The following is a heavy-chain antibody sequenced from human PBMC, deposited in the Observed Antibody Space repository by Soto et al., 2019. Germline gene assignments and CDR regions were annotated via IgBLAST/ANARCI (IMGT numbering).Heavy chain of an antibody. D-gene: IGHD1-26*01. Sequence: EVEVLESGGGLVKPGGSLRFSCAASGFTFSSYSMNWVRQAPGKGLEWVSSISSSSSYIYYADSVKGRFTISRDNAKNSLYLQMNSLRAEDTAVYYCARGGSYYPGAFDIWGQGTMVTVSS. CDR2: ISSSSSYI. V-gene: IGHV3-21*01. CDR1: GFTFSSYS. J-gene: IGHJ3*02. CDR3: ARGGSYYPGAFDI.